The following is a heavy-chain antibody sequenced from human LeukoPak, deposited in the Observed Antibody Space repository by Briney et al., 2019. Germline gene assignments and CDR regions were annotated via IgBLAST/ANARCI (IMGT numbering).Heavy chain of an antibody. Sequence: ASVKVSCKASGFTFTSSAIQWVRQARGQRLEWIGWIVVGSGNTNYAQKFQERVTITRDMSTSTAYMELSSLRSEDTAVYYCAAEGNDYGDYYFDYWGQGTLVTVSS. CDR1: GFTFTSSA. V-gene: IGHV1-58*02. CDR2: IVVGSGNT. J-gene: IGHJ4*02. D-gene: IGHD4-17*01. CDR3: AAEGNDYGDYYFDY.